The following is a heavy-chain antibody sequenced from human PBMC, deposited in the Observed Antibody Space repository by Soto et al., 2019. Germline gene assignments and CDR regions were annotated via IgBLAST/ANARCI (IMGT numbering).Heavy chain of an antibody. Sequence: QITLKESGPTLVKPTQTLTLTCTFSGFSLSTSGVAVGWIRQPPGKALEWLALIYWDDDKRYSPSVNCRLTHTKVTSKNQVVLTMTNLYPVDTATYHCALGDRVRFNARNWVYFDYWGQGTLVTVSS. CDR3: ALGDRVRFNARNWVYFDY. D-gene: IGHD7-27*01. J-gene: IGHJ4*02. CDR1: GFSLSTSGVA. CDR2: IYWDDDK. V-gene: IGHV2-5*02.